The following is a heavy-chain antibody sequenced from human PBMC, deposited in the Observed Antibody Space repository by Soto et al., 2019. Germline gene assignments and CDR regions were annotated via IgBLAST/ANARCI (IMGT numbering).Heavy chain of an antibody. CDR1: GFAVSSSY. CDR2: TYTGGST. V-gene: IGHV3-53*02. J-gene: IGHJ6*02. D-gene: IGHD1-20*01. Sequence: EVQLVETGGDLIQSGGSLRLSCAASGFAVSSSYMMWVRQTPGKGLECISVTYTGGSTHYADSVKGRFTISRDDSTNTVHLQMNSLRVEDTAVYYCARDPPITSDYAMDVWGQGTTVIVS. CDR3: ARDPPITSDYAMDV.